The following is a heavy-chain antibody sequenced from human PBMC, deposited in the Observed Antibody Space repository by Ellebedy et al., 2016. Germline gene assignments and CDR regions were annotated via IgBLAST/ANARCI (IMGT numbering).Heavy chain of an antibody. CDR1: GSSFTSYW. CDR3: ARAFSGRMDYFDY. Sequence: GESLKIPXKGSGSSFTSYWIGWVRQMPGKGLEWMGIICPGDSDTRYSPSFQGQVTISADKSISTAYLQWSSLKASDTAMYYCARAFSGRMDYFDYWGQGTLVTVSS. V-gene: IGHV5-51*01. J-gene: IGHJ4*02. D-gene: IGHD1-26*01. CDR2: ICPGDSDT.